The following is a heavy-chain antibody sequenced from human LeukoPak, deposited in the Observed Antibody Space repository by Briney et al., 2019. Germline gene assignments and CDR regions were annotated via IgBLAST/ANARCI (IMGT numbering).Heavy chain of an antibody. CDR3: ATDPDSSGYYYPIFDY. D-gene: IGHD3-22*01. V-gene: IGHV3-30-3*01. CDR2: ISYDGSNK. CDR1: GFTFSSYA. J-gene: IGHJ4*02. Sequence: GGSLRLSCAASGFTFSSYAMHWVRQAPGKGLVWAAIISYDGSNKYYADSVKGRFTISRDNSKNTLYLQINSLRAEDTAVYYCATDPDSSGYYYPIFDYWGQGTLVTVSS.